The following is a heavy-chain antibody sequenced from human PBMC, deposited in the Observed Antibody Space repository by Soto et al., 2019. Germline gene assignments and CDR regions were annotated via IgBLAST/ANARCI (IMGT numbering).Heavy chain of an antibody. CDR1: GYTFTSYG. V-gene: IGHV1-18*01. D-gene: IGHD5-18*01. Sequence: ASVKVSCKASGYTFTSYGISWVRQAPGQGLERMGWISAYNGNTNYAQKLQGRVTMTTDKSTSTVYMELRSVRSDDTDVYYCARGQSIVDTAMTPWGQGTLVTVSS. J-gene: IGHJ5*02. CDR2: ISAYNGNT. CDR3: ARGQSIVDTAMTP.